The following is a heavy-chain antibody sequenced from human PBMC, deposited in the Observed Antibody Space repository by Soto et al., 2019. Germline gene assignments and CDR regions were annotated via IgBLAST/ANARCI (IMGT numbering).Heavy chain of an antibody. CDR1: GFTFSSYA. CDR3: ARFYCSSTSCKFYYYYYMDV. V-gene: IGHV3-23*01. J-gene: IGHJ6*03. CDR2: ISGSGGST. Sequence: GGSLRLSCAASGFTFSSYAMSWVRQAPGKGLEWVSAISGSGGSTYYADSVKGRFTISRDNSKNTLYLQMNSLRAEDTAVYYCARFYCSSTSCKFYYYYYMDVWGKGTTVTVSS. D-gene: IGHD2-2*01.